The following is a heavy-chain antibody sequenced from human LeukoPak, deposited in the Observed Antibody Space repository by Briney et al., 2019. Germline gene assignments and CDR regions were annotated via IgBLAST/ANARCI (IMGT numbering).Heavy chain of an antibody. CDR3: VKDSGAHSGSYFGDY. V-gene: IGHV3-23*01. Sequence: PGGSLRLSCAASGFTFNFYVMSWVRQAPGKGLEWVSVISGSGGSTYYADSVKGRFTISRDNSKNTLYLQMNSLRAEDTAVYYCVKDSGAHSGSYFGDYWGQGTLVTVSS. CDR1: GFTFNFYV. D-gene: IGHD1-26*01. CDR2: ISGSGGST. J-gene: IGHJ4*02.